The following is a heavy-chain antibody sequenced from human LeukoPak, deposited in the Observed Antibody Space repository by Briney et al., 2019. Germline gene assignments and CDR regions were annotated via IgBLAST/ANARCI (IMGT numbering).Heavy chain of an antibody. Sequence: GGSLRLSCAASGFTFSSYGMNWVRQAPGKGLEWVSSISSSSSYIYYADSVKGRFTISRDNARNSVHLEMNSLRVDDTAVYYCARRYDYVWGDRRYLFGSEDYWGQGTLVTVSS. CDR3: ARRYDYVWGDRRYLFGSEDY. CDR1: GFTFSSYG. CDR2: ISSSSSYI. J-gene: IGHJ4*02. V-gene: IGHV3-21*01. D-gene: IGHD3-16*01.